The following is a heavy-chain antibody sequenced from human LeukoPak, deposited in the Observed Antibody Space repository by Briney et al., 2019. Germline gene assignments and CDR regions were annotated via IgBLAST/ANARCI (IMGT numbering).Heavy chain of an antibody. CDR1: GFTFSSYA. J-gene: IGHJ4*02. Sequence: GGPLRLSCAASGFTFSSYAMSWVRQAPGKGLEWVAAISGSGGSTYYADSVKGRFTISRDDSKNTLYLQMNSLRAEDTAVYYCAKDLLTVTRPLDYWGQGTLVSVSS. CDR2: ISGSGGST. CDR3: AKDLLTVTRPLDY. D-gene: IGHD4-17*01. V-gene: IGHV3-23*01.